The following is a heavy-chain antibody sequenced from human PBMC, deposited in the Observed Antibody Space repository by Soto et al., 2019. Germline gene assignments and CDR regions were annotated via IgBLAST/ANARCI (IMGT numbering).Heavy chain of an antibody. CDR2: MYYSGST. CDR1: GGSISRYY. D-gene: IGHD6-19*01. Sequence: QVQLQESGPGLVKPSETLSLTCTVSGGSISRYYWSWIRQPPGKGLEWIGYMYYSGSTNYNPSLKSRVTILVDTSKNQFSLKLSSVTAADTAGYYCAAGGKWLAFDYWGQGTLATVS. V-gene: IGHV4-59*08. J-gene: IGHJ4*02. CDR3: AAGGKWLAFDY.